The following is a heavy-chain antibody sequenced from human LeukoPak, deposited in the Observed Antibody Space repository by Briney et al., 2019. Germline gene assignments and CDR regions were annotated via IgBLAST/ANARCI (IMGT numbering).Heavy chain of an antibody. CDR2: IYYSGST. D-gene: IGHD3-10*01. V-gene: IGHV4-59*01. CDR1: GGSISSYY. Sequence: PSETLSLSCTVSGGSISSYYWSWIRQPPGKGLEWIGCIYYSGSTNDNPSLKSRVTISVDTSKNQFSLKLTSVTAADTAVYYCARESGSLDAFDIWGQGTMVTVSS. CDR3: ARESGSLDAFDI. J-gene: IGHJ3*02.